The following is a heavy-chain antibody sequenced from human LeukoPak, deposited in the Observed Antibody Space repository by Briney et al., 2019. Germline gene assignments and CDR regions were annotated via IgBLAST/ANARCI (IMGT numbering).Heavy chain of an antibody. CDR3: ARQGYSYGYPNDY. Sequence: SETLSLTCTVSGGSISSSSYYWGWIRQPPGKGLEWIGSIYYSGSTYYNPSLKSRVTISVDTSKNQFSLKLSSVTAADTAVYYCARQGYSYGYPNDYWGQGTLVTVSS. J-gene: IGHJ4*02. CDR1: GGSISSSSYY. CDR2: IYYSGST. D-gene: IGHD5-18*01. V-gene: IGHV4-39*01.